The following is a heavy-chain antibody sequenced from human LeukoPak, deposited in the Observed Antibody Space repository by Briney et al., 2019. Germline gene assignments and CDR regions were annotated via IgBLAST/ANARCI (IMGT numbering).Heavy chain of an antibody. CDR1: GGSISSGGYY. CDR2: IYYSGST. Sequence: SETLSLTCTVSGGSISSGGYYWSWIRQHPGKGLEWIGYIYYSGSTYYNPSLKSRVTISVDTSMNQFSLKLSSVTAADTAVYYCARVYYDSSGYYPLAFDIWGQGTMVTVSS. J-gene: IGHJ3*02. V-gene: IGHV4-31*03. CDR3: ARVYYDSSGYYPLAFDI. D-gene: IGHD3-22*01.